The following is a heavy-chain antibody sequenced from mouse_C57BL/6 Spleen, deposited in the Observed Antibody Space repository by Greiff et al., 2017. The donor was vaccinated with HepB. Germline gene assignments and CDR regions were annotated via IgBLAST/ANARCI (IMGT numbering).Heavy chain of an antibody. Sequence: VQLQQPGTELVKPGASVKLSCKASGYTFTSYWMHWVKQRPGQGLEWIGNINPSNGGTNYNEKFKSKATLTVDKSSSTAYMQLSSLTSEDSAVYYCARESNYGGYYYAMDYWGQGTSVTVSS. CDR1: GYTFTSYW. D-gene: IGHD2-5*01. V-gene: IGHV1-53*01. CDR2: INPSNGGT. J-gene: IGHJ4*01. CDR3: ARESNYGGYYYAMDY.